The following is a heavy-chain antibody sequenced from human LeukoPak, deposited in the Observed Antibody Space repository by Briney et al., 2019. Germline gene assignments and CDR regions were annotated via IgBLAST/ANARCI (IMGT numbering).Heavy chain of an antibody. CDR1: GYTFTSYD. J-gene: IGHJ3*02. CDR3: ARVARNYDFWSGYYIYDAFDI. V-gene: IGHV1-8*01. D-gene: IGHD3-3*01. CDR2: MNPNSGNT. Sequence: WASVKVSCKASGYTFTSYDINWVRQATGQGLEWMGWMNPNSGNTGYAQKFQGRVTMTRNTSISTAYMELSSLRSEDTAVYYCARVARNYDFWSGYYIYDAFDIWGQGTMVTVSS.